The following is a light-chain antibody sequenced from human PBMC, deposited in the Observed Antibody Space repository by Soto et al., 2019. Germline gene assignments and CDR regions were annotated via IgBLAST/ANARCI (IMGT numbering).Light chain of an antibody. CDR1: HSVSSTY. CDR3: QQYGRSPPYT. J-gene: IGKJ2*01. CDR2: GAS. V-gene: IGKV3-20*01. Sequence: EIVLTQSPGTLSLSPGEGATLSCRASHSVSSTYLAWYQQKPGQAPRLLIYGASSRATGIPDRFSGSGAGTDFTPTISRLEPEDFAVYYCQQYGRSPPYTFGQGTKLEIK.